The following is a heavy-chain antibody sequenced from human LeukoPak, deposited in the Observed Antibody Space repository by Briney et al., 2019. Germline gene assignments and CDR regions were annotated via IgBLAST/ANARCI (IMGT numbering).Heavy chain of an antibody. Sequence: TSETLSLTCTVSGGSISSYYWSWIRQPPGKGLEWIAYIYYSGDTNYNPPLKSRVTISVDTSKNQFSLKLSSVTAADTAVYYCARVRATGAHDYWGQGTLVTVSS. J-gene: IGHJ4*02. CDR2: IYYSGDT. V-gene: IGHV4-59*01. D-gene: IGHD7-27*01. CDR3: ARVRATGAHDY. CDR1: GGSISSYY.